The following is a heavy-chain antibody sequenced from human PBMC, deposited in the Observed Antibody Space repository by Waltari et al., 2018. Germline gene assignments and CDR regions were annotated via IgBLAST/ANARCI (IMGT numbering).Heavy chain of an antibody. Sequence: QVQLVESGGGVVQPGGSLRLSCAASGFTFNTFGMHWVRQAPGKGLEWWALISNDGTDKYYGDSVKGRFTIARDNSKNTLHLQMNTLRAEDTAVYYCAKGLWELPPYYYYVMDVWGQGTTVTVSS. J-gene: IGHJ6*02. CDR3: AKGLWELPPYYYYVMDV. CDR1: GFTFNTFG. V-gene: IGHV3-30*18. D-gene: IGHD1-7*01. CDR2: ISNDGTDK.